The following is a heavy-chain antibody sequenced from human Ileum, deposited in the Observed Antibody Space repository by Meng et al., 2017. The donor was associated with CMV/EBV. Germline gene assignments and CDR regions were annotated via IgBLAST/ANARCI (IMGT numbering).Heavy chain of an antibody. V-gene: IGHV3-30*04. J-gene: IGHJ5*02. CDR3: AREYYYDISGYHP. D-gene: IGHD3-22*01. CDR2: ISYDGSNK. CDR1: GFTFSSYA. Sequence: GGSLRLSCAASGFTFSSYAMPWVRQAPGKGLEWVAVISYDGSNKYYADSVKGRFTISRDNSKNTLYLQMNSLRAEDTAVYYCAREYYYDISGYHPWGQGTLVTVSS.